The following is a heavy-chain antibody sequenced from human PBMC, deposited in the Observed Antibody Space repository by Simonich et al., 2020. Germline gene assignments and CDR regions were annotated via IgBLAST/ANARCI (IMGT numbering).Heavy chain of an antibody. V-gene: IGHV3-74*01. D-gene: IGHD4-4*01. J-gene: IGHJ3*02. CDR2: INSDGSST. CDR1: GFTFSSYW. Sequence: EVQLVESGGGLVQPGGSLRLSCAASGFTFSSYWMNWVRQAPGKGLVWVASINSDGSSTSYADSVKGRVTISRDNAKNTLYLQMNSLRAEDTAVYYCARDYSNYDAFDIWGQGTMVTVSS. CDR3: ARDYSNYDAFDI.